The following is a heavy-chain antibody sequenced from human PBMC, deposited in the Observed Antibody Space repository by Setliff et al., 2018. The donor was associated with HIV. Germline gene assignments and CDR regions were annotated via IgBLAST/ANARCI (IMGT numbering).Heavy chain of an antibody. CDR2: IYYSGST. CDR3: ARGDGTKYYYYYYMDV. Sequence: PSETLSLTCTVSGGSIYGSDYYWGWIRQPPGKGLEWIGYIYYSGSTNYNPSLKSRVTISVDTSKNQFSLKLSSVTAADTAVYYCARGDGTKYYYYYYMDVWGKGTTVTVSS. V-gene: IGHV4-61*08. J-gene: IGHJ6*03. D-gene: IGHD1-7*01. CDR1: GGSIYGSDYY.